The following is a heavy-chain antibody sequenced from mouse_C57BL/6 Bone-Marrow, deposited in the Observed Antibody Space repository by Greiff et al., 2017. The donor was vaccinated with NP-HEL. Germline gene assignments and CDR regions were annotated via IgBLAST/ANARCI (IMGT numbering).Heavy chain of an antibody. CDR2: ISSGSSTI. V-gene: IGHV5-17*01. D-gene: IGHD1-1*01. J-gene: IGHJ4*01. CDR1: GFTFSDYG. CDR3: ARGTTVVAKKDYYAMDY. Sequence: EVQLVESGGGLVKPGGSLKLSCAASGFTFSDYGMHWVRQAPEKGLEWVADISSGSSTIYYADTVKGRFTISRDNAKNTLFLQMTSLRSEDTAMYYCARGTTVVAKKDYYAMDYWGQGTSVTVSS.